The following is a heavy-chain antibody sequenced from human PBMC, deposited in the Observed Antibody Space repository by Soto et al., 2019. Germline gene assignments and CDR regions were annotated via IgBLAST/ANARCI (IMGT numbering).Heavy chain of an antibody. CDR2: ISGSGDSP. CDR1: GFTFSSYA. V-gene: IGHV3-23*01. J-gene: IGHJ4*02. CDR3: PKEGGNGGSPEDF. D-gene: IGHD3-10*01. Sequence: PGGSLRLSCAASGFTFSSYAMTWVRQAPGKGLEWVSTISGSGDSPYYADSVKGRFTISRDNSKTTLYLQMSSLRAEDTALYYCPKEGGNGGSPEDFWGQGTLVTAPQ.